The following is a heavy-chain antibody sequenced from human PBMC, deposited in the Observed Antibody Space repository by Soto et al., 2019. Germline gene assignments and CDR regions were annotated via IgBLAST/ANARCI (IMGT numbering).Heavy chain of an antibody. CDR2: IYPGDSDI. J-gene: IGHJ6*02. CDR1: GYSFISHW. V-gene: IGHV5-51*01. Sequence: GESLKISCKGSGYSFISHWVAWVRQMPGRGLEWMATIYPGDSDIRYSPSFQGQVTISADKSISTAYLQWSSLKASDTAMYYCARHRSYHYDSSGYLNIYDMDVWCQGTTVTVSS. D-gene: IGHD3-22*01. CDR3: ARHRSYHYDSSGYLNIYDMDV.